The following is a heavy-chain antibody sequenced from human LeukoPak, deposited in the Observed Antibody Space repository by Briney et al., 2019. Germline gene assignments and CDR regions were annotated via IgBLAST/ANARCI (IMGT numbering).Heavy chain of an antibody. J-gene: IGHJ4*02. CDR3: ARDTSYYDSNGYCFDY. Sequence: GASVKVSCKASGYTFTSYGISWVRQAPGQGLEWMGWISAYNGNTNYAQKLQGRVTMTTDASTSTAYMELRSLRSDDTAVYYCARDTSYYDSNGYCFDYWGQGTLVTVSS. CDR1: GYTFTSYG. CDR2: ISAYNGNT. D-gene: IGHD3-22*01. V-gene: IGHV1-18*01.